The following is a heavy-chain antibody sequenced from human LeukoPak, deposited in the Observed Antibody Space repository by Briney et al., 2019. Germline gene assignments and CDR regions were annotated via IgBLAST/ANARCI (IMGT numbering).Heavy chain of an antibody. CDR3: ASAYGIAAFDI. Sequence: SETLSLTCAVYGGSFSGYYWSWIRQPPGKGLEWIGEINHSGSTNYNPSLKSRVTISVDTSKNQLSLKLSSVTAADTAVYYCASAYGIAAFDIWGQGTMVTVSS. CDR1: GGSFSGYY. J-gene: IGHJ3*02. V-gene: IGHV4-34*01. D-gene: IGHD3-16*01. CDR2: INHSGST.